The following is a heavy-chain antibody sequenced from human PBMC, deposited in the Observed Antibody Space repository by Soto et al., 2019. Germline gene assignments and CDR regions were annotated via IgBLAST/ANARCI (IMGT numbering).Heavy chain of an antibody. CDR2: ISGSGGIT. J-gene: IGHJ6*02. V-gene: IGHV3-23*01. D-gene: IGHD3-10*01. CDR1: GLTFSYFA. Sequence: EVQLLESGGGLVQPGGSLRLSCAVSGLTFSYFAMSWVRQAPGKGLEWVSAISGSGGITYYADSVKGRFTISRDNYKNTLFLQMNSLRADDTAVYYCALLGRSGSGRPYYYGMDVWGQGTTVTVSS. CDR3: ALLGRSGSGRPYYYGMDV.